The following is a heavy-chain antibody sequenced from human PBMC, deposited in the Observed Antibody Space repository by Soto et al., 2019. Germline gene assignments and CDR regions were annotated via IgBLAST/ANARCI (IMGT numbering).Heavy chain of an antibody. CDR3: ARVFIAVAGTGFDY. Sequence: SLRLSCAASGFTFSSYGMHWVRQAPGKGLEWVAVIWYDGSNKYYADSVKGRFTISRDNSKNTLYLQMNSLRAEDTAVYYCARVFIAVAGTGFDYWGQGTLVTVS. D-gene: IGHD6-19*01. CDR2: IWYDGSNK. V-gene: IGHV3-33*01. J-gene: IGHJ4*02. CDR1: GFTFSSYG.